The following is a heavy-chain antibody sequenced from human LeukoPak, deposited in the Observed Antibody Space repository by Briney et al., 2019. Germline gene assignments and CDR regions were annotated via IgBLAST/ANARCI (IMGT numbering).Heavy chain of an antibody. V-gene: IGHV3-30*18. CDR3: VKAGGYCSGGSCSFFDY. CDR2: ISFDGTNK. J-gene: IGHJ4*02. Sequence: GRSLRLSCAASGFTFSSYGMHWVRQAPGRGLEWVALISFDGTNKYYADSVKGRFTISRDNSKNTLYLQMNSPRDEDTALYYCVKAGGYCSGGSCSFFDYWGQGTLVTVSS. CDR1: GFTFSSYG. D-gene: IGHD2-15*01.